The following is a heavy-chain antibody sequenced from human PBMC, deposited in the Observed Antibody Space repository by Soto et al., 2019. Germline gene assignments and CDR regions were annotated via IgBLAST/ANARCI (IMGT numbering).Heavy chain of an antibody. CDR3: ARGPGPAFPNYYGMDV. CDR2: IYSGGST. V-gene: IGHV3-66*01. J-gene: IGHJ6*02. CDR1: GFTVSSNY. Sequence: EVQLVESGGGLVQPGGSLRLSCAASGFTVSSNYMSWVRQAPGKGLEWVSVIYSGGSTYYADSVKGRFTISRDNSKNTLDLKMNSLRAEDTAVYYCARGPGPAFPNYYGMDVWGRGTTVTVSS.